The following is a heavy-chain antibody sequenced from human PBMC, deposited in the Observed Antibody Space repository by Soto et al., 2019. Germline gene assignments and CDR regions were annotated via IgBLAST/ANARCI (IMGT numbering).Heavy chain of an antibody. CDR3: ARHGGPAAMRSWGDYYYGMDV. Sequence: QVQLVESGGGVVQPGRSLRLSCAASGFTFSSYAMHWVRQAPGKGLEWVAVISYDGSNKYYADSVKGRFTISRDNSKNPLYLQMNSLRAEDTAVYYCARHGGPAAMRSWGDYYYGMDVWGQGTTVTVSS. CDR1: GFTFSSYA. D-gene: IGHD2-2*01. CDR2: ISYDGSNK. J-gene: IGHJ6*02. V-gene: IGHV3-30-3*01.